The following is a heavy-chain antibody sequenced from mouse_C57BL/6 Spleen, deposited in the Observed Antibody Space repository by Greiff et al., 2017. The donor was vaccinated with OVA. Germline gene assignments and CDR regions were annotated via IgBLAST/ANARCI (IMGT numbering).Heavy chain of an antibody. CDR3: AGYGPTVVATDYAMDY. CDR1: GFTFTDYY. D-gene: IGHD1-1*01. Sequence: EVKLVESGGGLVQPGGSLSLSCAASGFTFTDYYMSWVRQPPGKALEWLGFIRNKANGYTTAYSASVKGRFTISRDNSQSILYLQMNALRAEDSATYDCAGYGPTVVATDYAMDYWGQGTSVTVSS. J-gene: IGHJ4*01. CDR2: IRNKANGYTT. V-gene: IGHV7-3*01.